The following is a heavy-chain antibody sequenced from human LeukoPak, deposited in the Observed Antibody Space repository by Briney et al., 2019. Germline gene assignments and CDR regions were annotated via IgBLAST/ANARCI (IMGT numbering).Heavy chain of an antibody. V-gene: IGHV3-7*03. CDR1: GFNSRTYW. CDR3: ARVQLGGSWFFDL. Sequence: GGSLRLSCAASGFNSRTYWMSWVRQAPGKGLEWVANIKQDGSEEYYVDSVRGRLTISRDNAKNSLYLQMNSLRAEDTAVYYCARVQLGGSWFFDLWGRGTLVTVSS. CDR2: IKQDGSEE. J-gene: IGHJ2*01. D-gene: IGHD5-12*01.